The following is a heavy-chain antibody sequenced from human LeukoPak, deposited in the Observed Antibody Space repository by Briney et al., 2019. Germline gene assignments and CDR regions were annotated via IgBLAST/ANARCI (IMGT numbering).Heavy chain of an antibody. J-gene: IGHJ4*02. Sequence: GGSLRLSCATSGFTFSSYDMNWVRQAPGKGLEWVSYITSGGNTIYYADSVKGRFTISRDNAKNSLYLQMNSLRAEDTAMYYCARAPYDILTGYSPYYFESWGQGTLVTVSS. CDR1: GFTFSSYD. CDR2: ITSGGNTI. D-gene: IGHD3-9*01. V-gene: IGHV3-48*03. CDR3: ARAPYDILTGYSPYYFES.